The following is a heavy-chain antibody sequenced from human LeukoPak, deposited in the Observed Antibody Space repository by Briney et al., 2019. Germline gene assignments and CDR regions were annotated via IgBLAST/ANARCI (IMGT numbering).Heavy chain of an antibody. CDR1: GLTFGDYA. CDR3: ARVFHPGYYYYYMDV. J-gene: IGHJ6*03. D-gene: IGHD2-8*02. Sequence: GGSLRLSCTASGLTFGDYAMNWVRQAPGKGLEWVSYISSSGSTIYYADSVKGRFTISRDNAKNSLYLQMNSLRAEDTAVYYCARVFHPGYYYYYMDVWGKGTTVTVSS. CDR2: ISSSGSTI. V-gene: IGHV3-48*03.